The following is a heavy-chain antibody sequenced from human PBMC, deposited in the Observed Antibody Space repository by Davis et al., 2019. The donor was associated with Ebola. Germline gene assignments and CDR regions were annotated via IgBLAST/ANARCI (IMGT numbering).Heavy chain of an antibody. CDR1: GGSFNDYY. CDR2: INYRGDN. D-gene: IGHD5-24*01. Sequence: PGGSLRPSCAVSGGSFNDYYWGWIRQSPGKGLEWVGAINYRGDNAYNPSLKSRVTIAIDQSKMQFSLRLVSVTAADTAIYYCASPHQIRRRRCFDSWGQGNLVVVSA. J-gene: IGHJ4*02. V-gene: IGHV4-34*01. CDR3: ASPHQIRRRRCFDS.